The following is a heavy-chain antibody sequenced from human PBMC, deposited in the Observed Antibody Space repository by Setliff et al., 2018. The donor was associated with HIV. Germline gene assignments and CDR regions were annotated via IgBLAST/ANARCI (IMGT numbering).Heavy chain of an antibody. CDR2: IYTSGST. D-gene: IGHD3-16*01. CDR3: ASQLWAGYYYYGMDV. Sequence: SETLSLTCTVSGGSISSYYWSWIRQPAGKGLEWIGRIYTSGSTNYNPSLKSRVTMSVDTSKNQFSLKLSSVTAADTAVYYCASQLWAGYYYYGMDVWVPETLLVTVSS. J-gene: IGHJ6*02. V-gene: IGHV4-4*07. CDR1: GGSISSYY.